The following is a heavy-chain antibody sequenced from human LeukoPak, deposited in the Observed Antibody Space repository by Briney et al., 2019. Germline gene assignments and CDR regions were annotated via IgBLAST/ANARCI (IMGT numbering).Heavy chain of an antibody. CDR1: GYSCTSYW. CDR3: ARLGPASYDFSSGIDP. CDR2: IYPGDSDT. V-gene: IGHV5-51*01. J-gene: IGHJ5*02. D-gene: IGHD3-3*01. Sequence: GEFLKISCKGSGYSCTSYWIGLVRQMPGKGVEWMGIIYPGDSDTRYSPSFQVQVTISADKSISTAYLQWSSLKASDTAMYYCARLGPASYDFSSGIDPCGQGTLVTVSS.